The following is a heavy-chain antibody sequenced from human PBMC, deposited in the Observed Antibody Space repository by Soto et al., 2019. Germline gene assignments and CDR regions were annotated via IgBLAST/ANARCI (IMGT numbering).Heavy chain of an antibody. D-gene: IGHD6-19*01. Sequence: QVQMVESGGGVVQPGRSLRISCAASGFTFSSYAMHWVRQAPGKGLEGVAVISYDGSNKYYADSVKGRFTISRDNSKNTLYLQMNSLRAEDTAVYYCARVDIAVAGGAYYLDYWGQGTLVTVSS. J-gene: IGHJ4*02. CDR2: ISYDGSNK. CDR3: ARVDIAVAGGAYYLDY. V-gene: IGHV3-30-3*01. CDR1: GFTFSSYA.